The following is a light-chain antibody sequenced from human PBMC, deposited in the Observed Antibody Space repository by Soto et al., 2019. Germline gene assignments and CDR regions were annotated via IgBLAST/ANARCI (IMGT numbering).Light chain of an antibody. CDR2: GAS. CDR3: QQYGSSPST. CDR1: QSASSSY. V-gene: IGKV3-20*01. Sequence: EIVLTQSPGTLSLSPGERATLSCRASQSASSSYLAWYQQKPGQAPRLLIYGASSRATGIPERFSGSGSGKAFTLTISRLEPEDFAVYYCQQYGSSPSTFGQGTKVEIK. J-gene: IGKJ1*01.